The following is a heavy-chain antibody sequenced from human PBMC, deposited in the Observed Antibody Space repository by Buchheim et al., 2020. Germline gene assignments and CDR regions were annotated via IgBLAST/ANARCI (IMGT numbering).Heavy chain of an antibody. CDR3: ARDGEDIVFKYYLDS. Sequence: QVQLVESGGGVVRPGRSLRLSCVASEFDFSKYAMYWVRQAPGKGLEWVAVISYDGNQIYYGDSVKDRFTISRDNSKSTLYLQMSSLRPEDTAVYYCARDGEDIVFKYYLDSWGQGTL. D-gene: IGHD2-15*01. J-gene: IGHJ4*02. CDR2: ISYDGNQI. CDR1: EFDFSKYA. V-gene: IGHV3-30*03.